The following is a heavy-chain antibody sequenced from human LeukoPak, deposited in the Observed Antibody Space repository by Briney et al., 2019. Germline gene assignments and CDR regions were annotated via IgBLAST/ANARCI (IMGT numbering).Heavy chain of an antibody. CDR1: GFTFSSYA. D-gene: IGHD4-17*01. CDR2: ISGRGDST. Sequence: GGSLRLSCAASGFTFSSYAMSWVRQAPGKGLEWVSGISGRGDSTYDADSVKGRFTISRDNAKNTLYLQMNSLRAEDTAVYYCARDLNAVTTSYYYYYGMDVWGQGTTVTVPS. CDR3: ARDLNAVTTSYYYYYGMDV. J-gene: IGHJ6*02. V-gene: IGHV3-23*01.